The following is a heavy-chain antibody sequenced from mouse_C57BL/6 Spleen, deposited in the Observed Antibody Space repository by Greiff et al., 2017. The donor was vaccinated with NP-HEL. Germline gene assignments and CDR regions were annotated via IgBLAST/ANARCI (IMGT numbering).Heavy chain of an antibody. D-gene: IGHD2-5*01. CDR2: INYDGSST. V-gene: IGHV5-16*01. CDR1: GFTFSDYY. CDR3: AREGDSNYFDY. J-gene: IGHJ2*01. Sequence: EVKLVESEGGLVQPGSSMKLSCTASGFTFSDYYMAWVRQVPEKGLEWVANINYDGSSTYYLDSLKSRFIISRDNAKNILYLQMSSLKSEDTATYYCAREGDSNYFDYWGQGTTLTVSS.